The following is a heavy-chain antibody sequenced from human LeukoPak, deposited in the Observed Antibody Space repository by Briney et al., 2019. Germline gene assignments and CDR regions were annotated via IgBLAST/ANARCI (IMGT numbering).Heavy chain of an antibody. CDR1: GFTFSSYW. Sequence: GGSLRLSCAASGFTFSSYWMHWVRQAPGKGLVWVSRINSNGSSTSYADSVKGRFTISRDNAKNTLYLQMNSLRAEDTAVYYCATLTFKGSGTRGYFDYWGQGTLVTVSS. CDR2: INSNGSST. V-gene: IGHV3-74*01. J-gene: IGHJ4*02. CDR3: ATLTFKGSGTRGYFDY. D-gene: IGHD3-10*01.